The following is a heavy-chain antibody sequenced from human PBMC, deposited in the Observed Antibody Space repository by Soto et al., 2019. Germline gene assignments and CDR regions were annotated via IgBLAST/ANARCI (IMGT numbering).Heavy chain of an antibody. D-gene: IGHD6-19*01. CDR1: GGTFSSYA. CDR3: ARDRAGIAVAGRESYYYYYGMDV. Sequence: GASVKVSCKASGGTFSSYAISWVRQAPGQGLEWMGGIIPIFGTANYAQKFQGRVTITADESASTAYMELSSLRSEDTAVYYCARDRAGIAVAGRESYYYYYGMDVWGQGTTVTVSS. J-gene: IGHJ6*02. V-gene: IGHV1-69*13. CDR2: IIPIFGTA.